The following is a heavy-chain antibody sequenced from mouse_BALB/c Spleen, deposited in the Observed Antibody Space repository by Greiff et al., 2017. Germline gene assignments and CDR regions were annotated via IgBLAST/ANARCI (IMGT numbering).Heavy chain of an antibody. Sequence: LQQPGSELVRPGASVKLSCKASGYTFTSYWMHWVKQRHGQGLEWIGNIYPGSGSTNYDEKFKSKGTLTVDTSSSTAYMHLSSLTSEDSAVYYCTISTARARGFAYWGQGTLVTVSA. V-gene: IGHV1S22*01. CDR3: TISTARARGFAY. J-gene: IGHJ3*01. CDR2: IYPGSGST. CDR1: GYTFTSYW. D-gene: IGHD3-1*01.